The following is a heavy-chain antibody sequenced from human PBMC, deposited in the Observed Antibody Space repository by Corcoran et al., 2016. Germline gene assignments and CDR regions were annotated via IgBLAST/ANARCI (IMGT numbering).Heavy chain of an antibody. CDR3: ARVEGNYDTSGYSI. CDR1: GFTFSTYW. D-gene: IGHD3-22*01. J-gene: IGHJ4*02. CDR2: MNSDGSSI. Sequence: EVQLVESGGGLVQPGGSLRLSCAASGFTFSTYWMHWVRQAPGKGLVWVSRMNSDGSSISYADSVKGRFTISRDNAKNTLYLQMNSLRVEETAVYYCARVEGNYDTSGYSIWGQVTLVTVSS. V-gene: IGHV3-74*01.